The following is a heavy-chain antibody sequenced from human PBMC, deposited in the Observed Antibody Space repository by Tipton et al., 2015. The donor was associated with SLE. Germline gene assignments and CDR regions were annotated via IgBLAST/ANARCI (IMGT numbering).Heavy chain of an antibody. CDR2: VFDTGYT. V-gene: IGHV4-39*01. Sequence: TLSLTCHFAGGAIRNSPYYLAWISQPPGKRLGWIGSVFDTGYTAYHSSPEGRMSISVDTSNNEFSLKLSSVPAADTAVYFCARQDLGRAATLTFDIWGLGTLVTVSS. CDR3: ARQDLGRAATLTFDI. CDR1: GGAIRNSPYY. J-gene: IGHJ4*02. D-gene: IGHD6-25*01.